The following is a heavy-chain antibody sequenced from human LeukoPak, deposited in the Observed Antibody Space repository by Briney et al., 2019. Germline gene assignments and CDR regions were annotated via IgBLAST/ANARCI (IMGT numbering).Heavy chain of an antibody. CDR3: ARDYDIVVVPAANPFDP. J-gene: IGHJ5*02. CDR1: GYTFTSYA. D-gene: IGHD2-2*01. Sequence: ASVKVSCKASGYTFTSYAMHWVRQAPGQRLEWMGWINAGNGNTKYSQKFQGRVTITRDTSASTAYMELSSLRSEDTAVYYCARDYDIVVVPAANPFDPWGQGTLVTVSS. CDR2: INAGNGNT. V-gene: IGHV1-3*01.